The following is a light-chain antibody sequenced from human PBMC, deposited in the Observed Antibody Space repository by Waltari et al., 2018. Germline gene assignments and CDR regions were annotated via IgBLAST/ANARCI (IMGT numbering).Light chain of an antibody. V-gene: IGKV1-8*01. CDR1: QGISSY. Sequence: AIRMTQSPSSLSASIGDRVTITCRASQGISSYLAWYQQKPGKAPKLLIYAASTLQSGVPSRFSGSGSGTDFTLTISCLQSEDFATYYCQQYYSYPLAFGQGTKVEIK. CDR3: QQYYSYPLA. J-gene: IGKJ1*01. CDR2: AAS.